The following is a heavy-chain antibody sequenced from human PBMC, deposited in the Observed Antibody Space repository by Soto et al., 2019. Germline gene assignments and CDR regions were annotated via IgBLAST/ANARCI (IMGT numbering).Heavy chain of an antibody. J-gene: IGHJ5*02. Sequence: GGSLRLSCAASGFTFDDYAMHWVRQAPGKGLEWVSGISWNSGSIGYADSVKGRFTISRDNAKNSLYLQMNSLRAEDTTLYYCAKDAPRGGREFDPWGQGTLVTVSS. CDR1: GFTFDDYA. V-gene: IGHV3-9*01. CDR3: AKDAPRGGREFDP. D-gene: IGHD2-15*01. CDR2: ISWNSGSI.